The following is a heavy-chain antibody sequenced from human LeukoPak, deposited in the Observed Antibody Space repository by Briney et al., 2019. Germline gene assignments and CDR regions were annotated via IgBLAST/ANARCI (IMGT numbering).Heavy chain of an antibody. CDR2: IGGSGDNT. V-gene: IGHV3-23*01. Sequence: GGSLRLSCAASGFTFTNYAMSWVRQAPGKGLEWVSAIGGSGDNTYYADSVKGRFTISRENSKNTLNLQMNSLRAEDTAVYYCAKGVWNCGGDCCSTFDYWGQGTLVTVSS. CDR1: GFTFTNYA. J-gene: IGHJ4*02. D-gene: IGHD2-21*02. CDR3: AKGVWNCGGDCCSTFDY.